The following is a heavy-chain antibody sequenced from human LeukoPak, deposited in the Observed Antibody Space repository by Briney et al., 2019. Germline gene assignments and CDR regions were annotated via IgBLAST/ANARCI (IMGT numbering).Heavy chain of an antibody. J-gene: IGHJ5*02. CDR3: ARVLGSRYSGWFDP. D-gene: IGHD6-13*01. Sequence: GGSLRLCCAASGFTFSSYAMQWVSQAPGKGLEWVAVISYDGSNKYYADSVKGRFTISRDNSKNTLYLQMNSLRAEDTAVYFCARVLGSRYSGWFDPWGQGTLVTVSS. CDR2: ISYDGSNK. V-gene: IGHV3-30-3*01. CDR1: GFTFSSYA.